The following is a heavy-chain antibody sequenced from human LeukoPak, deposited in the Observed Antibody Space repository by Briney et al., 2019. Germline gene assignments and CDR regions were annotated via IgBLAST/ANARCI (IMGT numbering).Heavy chain of an antibody. Sequence: TGGSLRLSCAASGFTFSSYGMHWVRQAPGKGLEWVAFIRYDGSNKYYADSVKGRFTISRDNSKNTLYLQMNSLRPDDTAVYYCAKDRGGWNYDAFDIWGQGTMVTVSS. CDR2: IRYDGSNK. D-gene: IGHD1-7*01. CDR3: AKDRGGWNYDAFDI. V-gene: IGHV3-30*02. CDR1: GFTFSSYG. J-gene: IGHJ3*02.